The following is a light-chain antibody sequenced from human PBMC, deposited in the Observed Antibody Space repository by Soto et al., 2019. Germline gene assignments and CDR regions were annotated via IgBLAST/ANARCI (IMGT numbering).Light chain of an antibody. CDR1: QSIHNR. V-gene: IGKV1-5*01. Sequence: DIQMTQSPSTLSAFVGDRVTITCRASQSIHNRLAWYQQKPGKAPKILIYDASTLESGVPSRFSGSGSGTEFTLTISRVQPEDFATYYCQQYEAYLKTFGQGTKVDIK. CDR2: DAS. CDR3: QQYEAYLKT. J-gene: IGKJ1*01.